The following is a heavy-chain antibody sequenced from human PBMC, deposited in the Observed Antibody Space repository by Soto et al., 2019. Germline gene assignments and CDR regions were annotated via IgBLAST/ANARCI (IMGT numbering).Heavy chain of an antibody. CDR2: INTYNGNK. Sequence: QVQLVQSGAEVKNPGASVKVSCKASGYTFTRYGIGWARQAPGQGLEWMGWINTYNGNKNYAQNVQGRVTLTTDTSTSTAYMGLRSLRSNDTAIYYCAMVDVYVTPSPQDVWGQGTTVIVSS. J-gene: IGHJ6*02. V-gene: IGHV1-18*01. CDR3: AMVDVYVTPSPQDV. D-gene: IGHD3-16*01. CDR1: GYTFTRYG.